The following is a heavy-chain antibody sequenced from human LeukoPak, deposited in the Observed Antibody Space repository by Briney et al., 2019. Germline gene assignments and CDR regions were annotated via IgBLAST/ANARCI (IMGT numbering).Heavy chain of an antibody. Sequence: SQTLSLTCAISGDSVSSNSAAWNWIRQSPSRGLEWLGRTYYRSKWYNDYAVSVKSRITINPDTSKNQFSLQLNSVTPEDTAVYYCARDKLRYCSSTSCYFYYMDVWGKGTTVTVSS. V-gene: IGHV6-1*01. CDR2: TYYRSKWYN. CDR1: GDSVSSNSAA. J-gene: IGHJ6*03. D-gene: IGHD2-2*01. CDR3: ARDKLRYCSSTSCYFYYMDV.